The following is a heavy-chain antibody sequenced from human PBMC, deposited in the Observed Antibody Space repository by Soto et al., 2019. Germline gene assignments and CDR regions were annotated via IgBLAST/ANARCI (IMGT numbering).Heavy chain of an antibody. CDR2: IKQDGSEK. CDR1: GFTFSSYW. V-gene: IGHV3-7*01. J-gene: IGHJ3*02. Sequence: PGGSLRLSCAASGFTFSSYWMSWVRQAPGKGLEWVANIKQDGSEKYYVDSVKGRFTISRDNAKNSLYLQMNSLRAEDTAVYYCARPGDFWSGYYGDWAFDIWGQGTMVTVSS. D-gene: IGHD3-3*01. CDR3: ARPGDFWSGYYGDWAFDI.